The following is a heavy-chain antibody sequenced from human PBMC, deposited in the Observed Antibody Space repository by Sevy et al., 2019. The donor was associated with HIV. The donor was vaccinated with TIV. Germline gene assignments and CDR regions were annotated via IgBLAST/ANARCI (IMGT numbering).Heavy chain of an antibody. CDR3: AKDSSSWYGVFYFDY. V-gene: IGHV3-43*01. D-gene: IGHD6-13*01. Sequence: GGSLRLSCAASGFTFDDYTMHWVRQAPGKGLEWDSLISWDGGSTYYADSVKGRFTISRDNSKNSLYLQMNSLRTEDTALYYCAKDSSSWYGVFYFDYWGQGTLVTVSS. CDR2: ISWDGGST. J-gene: IGHJ4*02. CDR1: GFTFDDYT.